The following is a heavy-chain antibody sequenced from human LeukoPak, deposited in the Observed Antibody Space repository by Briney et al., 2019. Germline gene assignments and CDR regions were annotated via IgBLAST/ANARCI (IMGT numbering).Heavy chain of an antibody. V-gene: IGHV3-74*01. CDR1: GFTFSGYP. Sequence: QAGGSLRLSCAASGFTFSGYPIHWVRQAPGKGLVWVSRIDRDGSRINYADSVKGRFTISRDNGKNTLFLQMNSLRAEDAAVYYCVRGNDYGGPHYWGQGTLVTVSS. J-gene: IGHJ4*02. D-gene: IGHD4-23*01. CDR3: VRGNDYGGPHY. CDR2: IDRDGSRI.